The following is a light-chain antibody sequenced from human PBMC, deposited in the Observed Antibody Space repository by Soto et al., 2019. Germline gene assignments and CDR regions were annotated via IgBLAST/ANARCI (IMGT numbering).Light chain of an antibody. J-gene: IGKJ5*01. Sequence: DIQMTQLPSALSASVGDRVTITCQASDDINTYLTWYQQKPGNAPKLLISEASNLETGVPSRFSGSGSETDFTFTINSLQPDDIATYYCQQYEDLPRTFGQGTRLEIK. CDR2: EAS. CDR1: DDINTY. CDR3: QQYEDLPRT. V-gene: IGKV1-33*01.